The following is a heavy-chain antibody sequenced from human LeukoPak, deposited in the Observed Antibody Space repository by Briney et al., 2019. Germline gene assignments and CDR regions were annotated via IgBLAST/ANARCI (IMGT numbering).Heavy chain of an antibody. D-gene: IGHD4-17*01. CDR3: ARWRLGGNDYGDHVRAFDI. CDR1: GGSISSGGYY. CDR2: IYYSGST. V-gene: IGHV4-31*03. Sequence: PSETLSLTCTVSGGSISSGGYYWSWIRQHPGKGLEWIGYIYYSGSTYYNPSLKSRVTISVDTSKNQFSLKLSSVTAADTAVYYCARWRLGGNDYGDHVRAFDIWGQGTMVTVSS. J-gene: IGHJ3*02.